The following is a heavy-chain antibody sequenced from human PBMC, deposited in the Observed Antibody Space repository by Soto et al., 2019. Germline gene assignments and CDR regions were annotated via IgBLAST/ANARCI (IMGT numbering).Heavy chain of an antibody. CDR1: GFTFSSYG. J-gene: IGHJ4*02. CDR2: IWYDGSNK. Sequence: QVQLVESGGGVVQPGRSLRLSCAASGFTFSSYGMHWVRQAPGKGLEWVAVIWYDGSNKYYADSVKGRFTISRDNSKNTLDLQMNSLRSEDTAVYYCARGGWFGELKAFDYWGQGTLVTVSS. CDR3: ARGGWFGELKAFDY. V-gene: IGHV3-33*01. D-gene: IGHD3-10*01.